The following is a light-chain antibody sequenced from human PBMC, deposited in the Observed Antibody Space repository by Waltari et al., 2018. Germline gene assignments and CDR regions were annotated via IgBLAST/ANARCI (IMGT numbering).Light chain of an antibody. CDR3: CSFTGSSPHVV. J-gene: IGLJ2*01. CDR2: EST. V-gene: IGLV2-23*01. Sequence: QSALTQPASVSGSPGQSITISCTGTSSDVGTYNLVSCFQHHPGKAPKLMIYESTKRPSGVSNRFSGSKSGNTASLTISGLQAEDEADYYCCSFTGSSPHVVFGGGTKLTVL. CDR1: SSDVGTYNL.